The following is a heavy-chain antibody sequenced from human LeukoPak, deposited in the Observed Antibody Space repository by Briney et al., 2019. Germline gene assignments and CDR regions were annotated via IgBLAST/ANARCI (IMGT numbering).Heavy chain of an antibody. CDR1: GFTVSSNY. CDR3: ARDAPANPYGSGSSTDY. CDR2: ISSSSSYI. V-gene: IGHV3-21*01. J-gene: IGHJ4*02. D-gene: IGHD3-10*01. Sequence: PGGSLRLSCAASGFTVSSNYMSWVRQAPGKGLEWVSSISSSSSYIYYADSVKGRFTISRDNAKNSLYLQMNSLRAEDTAVYYCARDAPANPYGSGSSTDYWGQGTLVTVSS.